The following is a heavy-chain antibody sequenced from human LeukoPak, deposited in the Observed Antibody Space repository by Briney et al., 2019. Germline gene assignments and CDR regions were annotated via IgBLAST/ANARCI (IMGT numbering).Heavy chain of an antibody. D-gene: IGHD5-18*01. V-gene: IGHV3-30*14. CDR1: RFTFSSYA. CDR3: ARELRYSYGYDYYYYYYMDV. Sequence: GRSLRLSCAAARFTFSSYAMHWVRQAPGKGLEWVAVISYDGSNRYYADSVKGRFTISRDNSKNTLYLQMNSLRAEDTAVYYCARELRYSYGYDYYYYYYMDVWGKGTTVTISS. CDR2: ISYDGSNR. J-gene: IGHJ6*03.